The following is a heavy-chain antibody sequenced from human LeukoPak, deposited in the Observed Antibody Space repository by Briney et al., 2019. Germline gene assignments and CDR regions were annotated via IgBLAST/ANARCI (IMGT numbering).Heavy chain of an antibody. CDR1: GGSFSGYY. CDR2: INHSGST. V-gene: IGHV4-34*01. CDR3: ASTRPGVSWFDP. Sequence: SETLSLTCAVYGGSFSGYYWSWIRQPPGKGLEWIGEINHSGSTNYNPSLKSRVTISVDTSKNQFSLKLSSVTAADTAVYYCASTRPGVSWFDPWGQGTLVTVSS. D-gene: IGHD2-8*01. J-gene: IGHJ5*02.